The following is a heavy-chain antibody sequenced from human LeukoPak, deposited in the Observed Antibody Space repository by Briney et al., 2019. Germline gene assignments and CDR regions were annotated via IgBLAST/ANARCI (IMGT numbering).Heavy chain of an antibody. CDR1: GFSVSGKF. Sequence: GGSLRLSCAASGFSVSGKFMSWVRQAPGKGLEWVSIIHYDGKIRYAGSVGGRFTIYRDDSENTLFLQMNSLRVDDTAIYFCASGDGYLQPYWGQGTLVTVSS. V-gene: IGHV3-53*01. CDR2: IHYDGKI. J-gene: IGHJ4*02. CDR3: ASGDGYLQPY. D-gene: IGHD2-21*01.